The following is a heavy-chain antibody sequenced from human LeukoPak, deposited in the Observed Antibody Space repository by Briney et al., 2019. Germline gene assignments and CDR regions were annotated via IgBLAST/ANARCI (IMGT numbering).Heavy chain of an antibody. CDR3: AREGAAADAFDI. J-gene: IGHJ3*02. CDR2: IYYSGST. Sequence: SETLSLTCTVSGGSISSYYWSWIRQPLGKGLEWIGYIYYSGSTNYNPSLKSRVTISVDTSKNQFSLKLSSVTAADTAVYYCAREGAAADAFDIWGQGTMVTVSS. CDR1: GGSISSYY. D-gene: IGHD6-13*01. V-gene: IGHV4-59*01.